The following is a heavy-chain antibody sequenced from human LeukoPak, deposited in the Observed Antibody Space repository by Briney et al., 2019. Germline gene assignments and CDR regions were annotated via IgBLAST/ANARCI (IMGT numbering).Heavy chain of an antibody. CDR1: GFTFSSYG. CDR3: ARDTPKGLYYYGMDV. J-gene: IGHJ6*02. V-gene: IGHV3-30*03. Sequence: GGSLRLSCAASGFTFSSYGMHWVRQAPGKGLEWVAVISYDGSNKYYADSVKGRFTISRDNSKNTPYLQMNSLRAEDTAVYYCARDTPKGLYYYGMDVWGQGTTVTVSS. CDR2: ISYDGSNK. D-gene: IGHD3-16*01.